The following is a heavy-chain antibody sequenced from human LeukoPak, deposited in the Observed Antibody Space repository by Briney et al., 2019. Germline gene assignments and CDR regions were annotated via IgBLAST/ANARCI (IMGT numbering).Heavy chain of an antibody. Sequence: GGSLRLSCAASGFTFRSYGMHWVRQAPGKGLEWVAVISFDGSNEYYAGSVKGRFTISRDNSKNTLYLQMNSLRAEDTAVYYCAKLVPLYGPSTSPIDYWGQGTLVTVSS. CDR1: GFTFRSYG. CDR3: AKLVPLYGPSTSPIDY. D-gene: IGHD4/OR15-4a*01. CDR2: ISFDGSNE. V-gene: IGHV3-30*18. J-gene: IGHJ4*02.